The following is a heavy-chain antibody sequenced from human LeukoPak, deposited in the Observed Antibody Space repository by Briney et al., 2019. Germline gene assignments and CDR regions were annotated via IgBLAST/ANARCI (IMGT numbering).Heavy chain of an antibody. CDR3: ARAEYSSGWYHRY. Sequence: GGSLRLSCAASGFAFSSYSMNWVRQAPGKGLEWVSYISSSSSTIYYADSVKGRFTISRDNAKNSLYLQMNSLGAEDTAVYYCARAEYSSGWYHRYWGQGTLVTVSS. J-gene: IGHJ4*02. V-gene: IGHV3-48*01. D-gene: IGHD6-19*01. CDR1: GFAFSSYS. CDR2: ISSSSSTI.